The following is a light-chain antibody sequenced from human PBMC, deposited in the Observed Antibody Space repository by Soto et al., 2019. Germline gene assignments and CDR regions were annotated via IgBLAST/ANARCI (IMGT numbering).Light chain of an antibody. CDR2: LNSDGSH. CDR3: QTWGTGTSVV. CDR1: SGHSRYA. Sequence: QLVLTQSPSASASLGASVKLTCTLSSGHSRYAIAWHQQQPEKGPRYLMKLNSDGSHSKGDGIPDRFAGSSSGAERYLTISSPQSEDEADYYCQTWGTGTSVVFGGGTKLTVL. J-gene: IGLJ2*01. V-gene: IGLV4-69*01.